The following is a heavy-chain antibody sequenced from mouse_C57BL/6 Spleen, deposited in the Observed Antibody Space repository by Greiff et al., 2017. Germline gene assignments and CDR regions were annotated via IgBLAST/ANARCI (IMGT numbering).Heavy chain of an antibody. D-gene: IGHD2-14*01. CDR3: TRQVHFDV. CDR1: GYTFTDYE. V-gene: IGHV1-15*01. Sequence: VQLQQSGAELVRPGASVTLSCKASGYTFTDYEMHWVKQTPVHGLEWIGAIDPETGGTAYNQKFKGKAILTADNSSSTAYMELRSLTSEDSAVYYCTRQVHFDVWGTGTTVTVSS. CDR2: IDPETGGT. J-gene: IGHJ1*03.